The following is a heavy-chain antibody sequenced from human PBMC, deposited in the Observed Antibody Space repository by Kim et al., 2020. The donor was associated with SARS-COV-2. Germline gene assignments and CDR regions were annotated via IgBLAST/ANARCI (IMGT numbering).Heavy chain of an antibody. Sequence: SETLSLTCTVSGGSMNNYYWNWIRQPPGKGLEWIGYIYYSGSTNYNPSLKSRVNISVDTSKNQFSLKLSSVTGADTAVYYCARGRRSSGRHDVFDIWGQG. CDR3: ARGRRSSGRHDVFDI. V-gene: IGHV4-59*13. CDR1: GGSMNNYY. CDR2: IYYSGST. J-gene: IGHJ3*02. D-gene: IGHD6-19*01.